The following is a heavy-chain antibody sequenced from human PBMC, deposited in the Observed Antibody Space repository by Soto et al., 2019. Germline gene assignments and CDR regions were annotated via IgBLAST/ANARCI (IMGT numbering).Heavy chain of an antibody. J-gene: IGHJ4*02. Sequence: PAETQSPTCTVSGGSMRSDYWAGLRPPPAKGLEWIGTIHHFGSTYYNSSLKSRVTISVDTSKNRFSLRLSSVTAADSAVYYCAREFGDNWNYEAYWGQGTAVTVSS. D-gene: IGHD1-7*01. CDR3: AREFGDNWNYEAY. CDR2: IHHFGST. CDR1: GGSMRSDY. V-gene: IGHV4-59*12.